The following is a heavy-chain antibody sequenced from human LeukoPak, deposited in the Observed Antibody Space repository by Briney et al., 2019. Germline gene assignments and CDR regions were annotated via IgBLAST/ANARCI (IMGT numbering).Heavy chain of an antibody. J-gene: IGHJ4*02. V-gene: IGHV1-2*02. CDR3: ASLYGDYVASDY. Sequence: ASVKVTCKASGYSFTVYYMHWVRQAPGQGLEWMGWINPNSGGTNYAQKFLGRVTMTRDTSISTAYMELNRLRSDDTAVYYCASLYGDYVASDYWGQGTLVTVSS. CDR2: INPNSGGT. D-gene: IGHD4-17*01. CDR1: GYSFTVYY.